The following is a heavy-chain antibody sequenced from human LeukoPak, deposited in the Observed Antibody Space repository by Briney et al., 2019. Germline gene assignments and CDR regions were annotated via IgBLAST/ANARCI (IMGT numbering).Heavy chain of an antibody. D-gene: IGHD6-13*01. Sequence: GGTLRLSCAASGFTFDDYGMSWVRQAPGKGLEWVSGINWNGGSTGYADSVKGRFTISRDNAKNSLYLQLNSLRAEDTALYYCARDPMYSSSWYYFEYWGQGNLVTVSS. CDR1: GFTFDDYG. CDR2: INWNGGST. CDR3: ARDPMYSSSWYYFEY. J-gene: IGHJ4*02. V-gene: IGHV3-20*04.